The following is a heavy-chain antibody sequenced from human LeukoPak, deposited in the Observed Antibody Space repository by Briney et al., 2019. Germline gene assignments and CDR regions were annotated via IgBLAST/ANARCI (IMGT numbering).Heavy chain of an antibody. CDR3: AKKTRYSSVRDY. CDR1: GFTFSSYA. J-gene: IGHJ4*02. D-gene: IGHD6-19*01. Sequence: GGSLRLSCAASGFTFSSYAMSWVRQAPGKGLEWVSAISGSGGSTYYADAVKGRFTISRDNSKNTLYLEMNSLRAEDTAVYYCAKKTRYSSVRDYWGQGTLVTVSS. CDR2: ISGSGGST. V-gene: IGHV3-23*01.